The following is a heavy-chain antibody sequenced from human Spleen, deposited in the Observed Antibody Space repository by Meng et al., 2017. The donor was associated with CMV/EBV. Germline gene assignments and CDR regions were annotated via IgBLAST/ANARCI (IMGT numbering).Heavy chain of an antibody. CDR3: ARDHNYYDQDNFDY. D-gene: IGHD3-22*01. CDR2: INPNSGGT. J-gene: IGHJ4*02. CDR1: GYTFTGYY. Sequence: GAWVKNAGSSGKVACKVSGYTFTGYYMHWVRQATGQGLEWMGWINPNSGGTNYAQKFQGRVNMTRDTSISTAYMELSRLRSDDTAVYYCARDHNYYDQDNFDYWGQGTLVTVSS. V-gene: IGHV1-2*02.